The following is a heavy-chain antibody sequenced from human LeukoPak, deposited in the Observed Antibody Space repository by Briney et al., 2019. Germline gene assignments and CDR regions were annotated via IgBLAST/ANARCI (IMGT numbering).Heavy chain of an antibody. V-gene: IGHV1-46*01. J-gene: IGHJ4*02. CDR3: ARDLASSGYYWD. CDR2: INPSSGKI. Sequence: ASVKVSRKASGYTFTSYYMHWVRQAPGQGLEWMGIINPSSGKINYAQKFQGRVTMTRDTSTSTVYMELSSLRSDDTAVYYCARDLASSGYYWDWGQGTLVTVSS. CDR1: GYTFTSYY. D-gene: IGHD3-22*01.